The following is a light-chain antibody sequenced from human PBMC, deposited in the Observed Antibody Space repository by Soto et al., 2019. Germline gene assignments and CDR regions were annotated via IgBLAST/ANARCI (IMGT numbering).Light chain of an antibody. Sequence: EIVLTQSPGTLSLSPGERATLSCRASQSVSSTYLAWCQQKGGQAPKLLIYAASSRATGIPDRFSGSGSGTDFTLTISRVEPEDFAVYYCQQYGSSPPWYTFGQGTKLEIK. CDR1: QSVSSTY. CDR2: AAS. V-gene: IGKV3-20*01. CDR3: QQYGSSPPWYT. J-gene: IGKJ2*01.